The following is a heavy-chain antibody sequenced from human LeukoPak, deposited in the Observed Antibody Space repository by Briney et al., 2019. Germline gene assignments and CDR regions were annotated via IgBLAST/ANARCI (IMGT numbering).Heavy chain of an antibody. D-gene: IGHD6-6*01. J-gene: IGHJ4*02. CDR1: GFTFSSYG. V-gene: IGHV3-64*02. CDR3: AREGGYSSSSHFDH. CDR2: ITSNGGGT. Sequence: PGRSLRLSCAASGFTFSSYGMHWVRQAPGKGLEYVSAITSNGGGTYYAESVKGRFTISRDNSKNTLYLQMGSLRADDMAVYYCAREGGYSSSSHFDHWGQGTLVTVSS.